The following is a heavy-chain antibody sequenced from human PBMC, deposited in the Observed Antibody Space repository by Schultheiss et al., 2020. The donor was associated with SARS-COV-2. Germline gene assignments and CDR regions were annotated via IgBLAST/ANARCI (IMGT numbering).Heavy chain of an antibody. D-gene: IGHD3-10*01. CDR3: ARGRGFWELGSGGGDMDV. CDR1: GYTFSSYG. V-gene: IGHV1-18*01. J-gene: IGHJ6*02. CDR2: ISAYNGNT. Sequence: ASVKVSCKASGYTFSSYGISWVRQAPGQGLEWMGWISAYNGNTNYAQKLQGRVTMTTYTSTSTAYMELRSLRSDDTAVYYCARGRGFWELGSGGGDMDVWGQGTTVTVSS.